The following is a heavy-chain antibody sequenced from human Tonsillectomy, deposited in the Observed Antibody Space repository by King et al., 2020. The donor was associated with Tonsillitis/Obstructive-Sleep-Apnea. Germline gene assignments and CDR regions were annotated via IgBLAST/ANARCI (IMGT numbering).Heavy chain of an antibody. CDR3: AGGPAGADYYYMDV. J-gene: IGHJ6*03. D-gene: IGHD6-19*01. Sequence: DVQLVESGGAVVQPGRSLRLSCAASGFTFSSYAMHWVRQAPGKGLEWVSVISDNGSGTYYAVSVKGRFTISRDNSKNTLYLQMSSLRADDTAVYYCAGGPAGADYYYMDVWGKGTTVTVSS. CDR2: ISDNGSGT. CDR1: GFTFSSYA. V-gene: IGHV3-23*04.